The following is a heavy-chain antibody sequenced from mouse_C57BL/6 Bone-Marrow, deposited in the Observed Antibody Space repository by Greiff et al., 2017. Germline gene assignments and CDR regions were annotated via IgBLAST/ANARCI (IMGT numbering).Heavy chain of an antibody. Sequence: QVQLKQPGAELVMPGASVKLSCKASGYTFTSYWMPGVKQRPGQGLEWMGKIDPTDSYTNYNQKFKGKSTLTVDKSSSTAYMQLSSLTSEDSAVYYCAADGYYGFAYWGQGTLVTVSA. J-gene: IGHJ3*01. CDR1: GYTFTSYW. D-gene: IGHD2-3*01. CDR3: AADGYYGFAY. V-gene: IGHV1-69*01. CDR2: IDPTDSYT.